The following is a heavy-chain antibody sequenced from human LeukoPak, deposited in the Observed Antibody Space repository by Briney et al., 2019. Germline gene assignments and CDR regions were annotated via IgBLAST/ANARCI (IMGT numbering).Heavy chain of an antibody. J-gene: IGHJ4*02. CDR1: GGSISSGDYY. D-gene: IGHD2-15*01. V-gene: IGHV4-30-4*01. Sequence: SETLSLTCTVSGGSISSGDYYWSWIRQPPGKGLEWIGYIYSSGSTYYNPSLKRRVTISVDTSKNQFSLKLSSVTAANTAVYYCARQYCSGGSCADYWGQGTLVTVSS. CDR2: IYSSGST. CDR3: ARQYCSGGSCADY.